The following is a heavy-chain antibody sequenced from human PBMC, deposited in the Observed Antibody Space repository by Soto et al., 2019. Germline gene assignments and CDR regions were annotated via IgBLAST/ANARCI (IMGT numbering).Heavy chain of an antibody. Sequence: SETLSLTCTVSGASISSYYWSWIRQPPGKGLEWIGYIYYSGSTNYNPSLKSRVTISVDTSKNQFSLKLSSVTAADTAVYYCARGSLRLGYCSGGSCPNYYYYYMDVWGKGTTVT. D-gene: IGHD2-15*01. CDR3: ARGSLRLGYCSGGSCPNYYYYYMDV. J-gene: IGHJ6*03. CDR2: IYYSGST. V-gene: IGHV4-59*01. CDR1: GASISSYY.